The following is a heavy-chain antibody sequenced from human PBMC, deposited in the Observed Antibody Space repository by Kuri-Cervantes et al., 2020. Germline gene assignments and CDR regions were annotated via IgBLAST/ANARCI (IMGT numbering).Heavy chain of an antibody. CDR3: ARIPYYGSGSYYFDY. CDR1: GFSLSNARMG. J-gene: IGHJ4*02. Sequence: SGPTLVKPTETLTLTCTVSGFSLSNARMGVSWIRQPPGKALEWLAHIFSNDEKSYSTSLKSRLTISKDTSQSQVVLTMTNMDPVDTATYYCARIPYYGSGSYYFDYWGQGTLVTVSS. CDR2: IFSNDEK. V-gene: IGHV2-26*01. D-gene: IGHD3-10*01.